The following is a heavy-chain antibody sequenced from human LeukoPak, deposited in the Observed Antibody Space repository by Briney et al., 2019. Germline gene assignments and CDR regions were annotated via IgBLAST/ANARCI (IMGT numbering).Heavy chain of an antibody. J-gene: IGHJ4*02. V-gene: IGHV1-2*02. Sequence: GASVKVSCKASGYTLTGYYMHWLRQAPGQGLEWMGWINPNSGDTNYAQKFRGRVTMTRDTSINTAYMELSRLTSDDTAVYYCAKNPYEYYFDYWGQGTLVTVSS. CDR1: GYTLTGYY. CDR3: AKNPYEYYFDY. D-gene: IGHD5-12*01. CDR2: INPNSGDT.